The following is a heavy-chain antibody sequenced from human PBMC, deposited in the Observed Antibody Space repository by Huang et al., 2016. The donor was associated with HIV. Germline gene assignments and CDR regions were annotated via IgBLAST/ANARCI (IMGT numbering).Heavy chain of an antibody. CDR2: VNHRGSA. D-gene: IGHD3-10*01. Sequence: QVRLEQWGPNLLKPSDTLSLKCAVYGGSFSDYFWTWIRQSPVKGLEWIGEVNHRGSATHTPSLRSLGSMSVDSSKKQFYLNLTAVTAADTAVYFCARPKMTATPSDSSWSYFDFWGRGTPVTVSS. J-gene: IGHJ4*02. CDR3: ARPKMTATPSDSSWSYFDF. CDR1: GGSFSDYF. V-gene: IGHV4-34*01.